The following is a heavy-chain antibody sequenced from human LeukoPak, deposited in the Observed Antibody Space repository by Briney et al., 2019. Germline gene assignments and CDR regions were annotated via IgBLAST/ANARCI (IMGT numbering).Heavy chain of an antibody. D-gene: IGHD3-10*01. V-gene: IGHV3-9*01. J-gene: IGHJ4*02. CDR1: GFTFDDYA. Sequence: GGSLRLSCAASGFTFDDYAMHWVRQAPGKGLEWVSGLSWNGATVGYTDSVKGRFTISRDNTKNSLYLQMSSLKTEDTALYYCAKDIGIALRGATFENWGQGTLVTVSS. CDR2: LSWNGATV. CDR3: AKDIGIALRGATFEN.